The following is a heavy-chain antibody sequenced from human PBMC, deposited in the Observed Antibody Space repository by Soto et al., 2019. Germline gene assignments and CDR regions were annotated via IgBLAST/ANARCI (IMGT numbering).Heavy chain of an antibody. CDR3: VRARATDSRPDY. J-gene: IGHJ4*02. V-gene: IGHV3-21*01. Sequence: AESLRLSCAASGFTFSLYAMIWVRQAPGKGLEWVSSVSSGSSYIYSADSLKGRFTISRDDAKNSLYLQMNSLRADDTAIYYCVRARATDSRPDYWGQGSLVPVS. CDR1: GFTFSLYA. D-gene: IGHD3-22*01. CDR2: VSSGSSYI.